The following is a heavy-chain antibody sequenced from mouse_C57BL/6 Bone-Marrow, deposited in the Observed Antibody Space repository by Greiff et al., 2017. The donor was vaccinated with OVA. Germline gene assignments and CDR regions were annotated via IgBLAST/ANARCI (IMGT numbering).Heavy chain of an antibody. CDR2: MDPETGGT. V-gene: IGHV1-15*01. D-gene: IGHD2-5*01. J-gene: IGHJ4*01. CDR1: GYTFTDYE. Sequence: QVQLQQSGAELVRPGASVTLSCKASGYTFTDYEMHWVKQTPVHGLEWIGAMDPETGGTAYNQKVKGKAILTAGKSSSTAYMELRSLTSEDSAVYYCTRGASNYYAMDYWGQGTSVTVSS. CDR3: TRGASNYYAMDY.